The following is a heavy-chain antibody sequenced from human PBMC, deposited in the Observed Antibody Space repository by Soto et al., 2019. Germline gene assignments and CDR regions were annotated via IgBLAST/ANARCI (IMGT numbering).Heavy chain of an antibody. CDR2: IYHSGST. V-gene: IGHV4-4*02. CDR1: GGSISSSNW. Sequence: SETLSLTCAVSGGSISSSNWWSWVRQPPGKGLEWIGEIYHSGSTNYNPSLKGRVTISVDKSKNQFSLKLSSVTAADTAVYYCARDRESIAARLSQQNWFDPWGQGTLVTVSS. D-gene: IGHD6-6*01. J-gene: IGHJ5*02. CDR3: ARDRESIAARLSQQNWFDP.